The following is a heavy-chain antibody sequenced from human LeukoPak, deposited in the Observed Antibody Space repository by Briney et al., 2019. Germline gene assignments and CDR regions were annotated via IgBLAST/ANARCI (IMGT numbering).Heavy chain of an antibody. V-gene: IGHV6-1*01. J-gene: IGHJ4*02. CDR3: AREGGYCSLGSCYGGYADY. Sequence: SQTLSLTCAISGDSVSSNSAAWNWIRQSPSRGLEWLGRTYYRSKWYNDYAVSVKSRITINPDTSKNQFSLQLNSVTPEDTGVYYCAREGGYCSLGSCYGGYADYWGQGALVTVSS. D-gene: IGHD2-15*01. CDR1: GDSVSSNSAA. CDR2: TYYRSKWYN.